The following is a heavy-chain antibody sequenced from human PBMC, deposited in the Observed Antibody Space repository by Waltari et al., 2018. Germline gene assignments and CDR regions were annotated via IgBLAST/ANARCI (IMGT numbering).Heavy chain of an antibody. CDR3: ARSSGWYYYYGMDV. Sequence: QVQLQQWGAGLLKPSETLSLTCAVYGGSFSGYYWSWIRQPPGKGLEWIGEINHSGITNYNPSLKSRVTISVDTSKNQFSLKLSSVTAADTAVYYCARSSGWYYYYGMDVWGQGTTVTVSS. V-gene: IGHV4-34*01. CDR2: INHSGIT. D-gene: IGHD6-19*01. CDR1: GGSFSGYY. J-gene: IGHJ6*02.